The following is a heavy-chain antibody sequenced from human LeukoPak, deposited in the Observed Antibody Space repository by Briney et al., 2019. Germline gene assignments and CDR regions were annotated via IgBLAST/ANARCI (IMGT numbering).Heavy chain of an antibody. CDR1: GGSFSGYY. CDR3: ASLSGEGVTHY. J-gene: IGHJ4*02. Sequence: SETLSLTCAVYGGSFSGYYWSWIRQPPGKGLEWIGEVNHSGSTNYNPSLKSRVTISVDTSKNQFSLKLSSVTAADTAVYYCASLSGEGVTHYWGQGTLVTVSS. V-gene: IGHV4-34*01. D-gene: IGHD7-27*01. CDR2: VNHSGST.